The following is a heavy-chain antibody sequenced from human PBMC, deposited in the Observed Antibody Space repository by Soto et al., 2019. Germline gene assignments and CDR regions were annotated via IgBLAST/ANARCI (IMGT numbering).Heavy chain of an antibody. J-gene: IGHJ4*02. CDR2: INADNGNT. V-gene: IGHV1-3*05. D-gene: IGHD3-22*01. CDR1: GYTFTSYV. CDR3: ARGGPSNGYYYRLHY. Sequence: QVQLVQSGAEEKKPGASVKVSCKASGYTFTSYVMHWVRQAPGQRLEWMGWINADNGNTIYSQKFQGRVTITRDTSASTAYMDLSSLTSEDTAVYYCARGGPSNGYYYRLHYWGQGTLVTVSS.